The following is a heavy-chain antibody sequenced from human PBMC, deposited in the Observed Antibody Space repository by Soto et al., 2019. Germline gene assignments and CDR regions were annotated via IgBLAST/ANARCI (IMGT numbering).Heavy chain of an antibody. J-gene: IGHJ4*02. Sequence: ASVKVSCKASGYTFTSYAMHWVCKAPGQRLEWMGWINAGNGNTKYSQKFKGRVTITRDTSASTAYMELSSLRSEYTALYYCATLAGYNFDYWGQGTLVTVSS. CDR3: ATLAGYNFDY. V-gene: IGHV1-3*01. CDR2: INAGNGNT. CDR1: GYTFTSYA. D-gene: IGHD3-9*01.